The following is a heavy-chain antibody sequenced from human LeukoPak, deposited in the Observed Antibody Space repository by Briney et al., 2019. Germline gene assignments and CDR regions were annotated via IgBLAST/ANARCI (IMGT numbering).Heavy chain of an antibody. CDR2: ISGSGGST. CDR3: ARDTGDYNAFDI. CDR1: GFTFSSYA. D-gene: IGHD4-17*01. V-gene: IGHV3-23*01. J-gene: IGHJ3*02. Sequence: GGSLRLSCAASGFTFSSYAMSWVRQAPGKGLEWVSGISGSGGSTYYADSVKGRFTISRDNAKNSLYLQMNSLRAEDTAVYYCARDTGDYNAFDIWGQGTMVTVSS.